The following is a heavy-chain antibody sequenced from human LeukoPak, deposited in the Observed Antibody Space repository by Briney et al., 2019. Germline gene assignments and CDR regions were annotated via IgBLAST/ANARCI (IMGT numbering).Heavy chain of an antibody. D-gene: IGHD3-10*01. CDR3: ASQSGYYYYYYMDV. Sequence: ASVKVSCKASGYTFTGYYMHWVRQAPGQGLEWMGWINPNSGGTNYAQKFQGRVTMTRDTSISTAYMELSRLRSDDTAVYYCASQSGYYYYYYMDVWGKGTTVTVSS. J-gene: IGHJ6*03. V-gene: IGHV1-2*02. CDR2: INPNSGGT. CDR1: GYTFTGYY.